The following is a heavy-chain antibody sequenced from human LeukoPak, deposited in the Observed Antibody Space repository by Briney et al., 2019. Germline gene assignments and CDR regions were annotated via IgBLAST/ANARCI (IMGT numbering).Heavy chain of an antibody. V-gene: IGHV3-74*01. Sequence: GGSLRLSCAASGFTFDDYGMSWVRQAPGKGLVWVSRINSDGSSTSYADSVKGRFTISRDNAKNTLYLQMNSLRAEDTAVYYCARDRYDILTGYYYGMDVWGQGTTVTVSS. CDR2: INSDGSST. D-gene: IGHD3-9*01. CDR1: GFTFDDYG. CDR3: ARDRYDILTGYYYGMDV. J-gene: IGHJ6*02.